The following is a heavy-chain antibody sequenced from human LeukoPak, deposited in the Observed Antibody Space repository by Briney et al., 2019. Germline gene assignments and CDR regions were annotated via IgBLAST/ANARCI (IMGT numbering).Heavy chain of an antibody. CDR2: ISSSGSTI. CDR3: SSHYYDSSGTELDY. Sequence: SGGSLRLSCAASGFTFSDYYRSWIRQAPGKGLEWVSYISSSGSTIDYADSVKGRFTISRDNAKNSLYLQMNSMRAEDTAVYYCSSHYYDSSGTELDYWGQGTLVTVSS. J-gene: IGHJ4*02. D-gene: IGHD3-22*01. CDR1: GFTFSDYY. V-gene: IGHV3-11*01.